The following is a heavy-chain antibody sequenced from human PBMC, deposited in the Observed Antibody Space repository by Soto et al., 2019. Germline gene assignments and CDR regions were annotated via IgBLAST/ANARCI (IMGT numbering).Heavy chain of an antibody. J-gene: IGHJ4*02. D-gene: IGHD4-4*01. CDR1: GFTFASYV. Sequence: DVQLLESGGGLVQPGGSLGLSCATSGFTFASYVMSWVRQAPGKGLEWVSAISGTGRTTYYADSVKGRFTISRDHSKKTIYLQMASLRAEDSAVYYCVKDLTTVTPRNLFDYWGQGTRVTVSS. CDR3: VKDLTTVTPRNLFDY. V-gene: IGHV3-23*01. CDR2: ISGTGRTT.